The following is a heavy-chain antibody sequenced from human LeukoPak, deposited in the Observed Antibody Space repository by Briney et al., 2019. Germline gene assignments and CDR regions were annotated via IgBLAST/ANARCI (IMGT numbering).Heavy chain of an antibody. CDR1: GGSISSYY. J-gene: IGHJ4*02. CDR3: ARAWQWLPLDS. V-gene: IGHV4-4*07. CDR2: IHTSGST. Sequence: ASETLSLTCTVSGGSISSYYWSWIRQPAGKGLEWIGRIHTSGSTNYNPSLKSRVTVSVDTSKNQFSLKVTSVTTADTAVYYCARAWQWLPLDSWGQGTLVTVSS. D-gene: IGHD6-19*01.